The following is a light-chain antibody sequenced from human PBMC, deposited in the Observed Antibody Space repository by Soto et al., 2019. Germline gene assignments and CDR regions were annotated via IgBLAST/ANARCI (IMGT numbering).Light chain of an antibody. J-gene: IGLJ2*01. CDR3: CAYAGSSTLV. CDR2: EVN. Sequence: QSVLTQPASVSGSPGQSITISCTGSSSDIGSYDFVSWYQQYPGKAPKLAIFEVNKRHSEISDRFSGAKAGNTASLTISGLQADDEAVYYCCAYAGSSTLVFGGGTKLTVL. CDR1: SSDIGSYDF. V-gene: IGLV2-23*02.